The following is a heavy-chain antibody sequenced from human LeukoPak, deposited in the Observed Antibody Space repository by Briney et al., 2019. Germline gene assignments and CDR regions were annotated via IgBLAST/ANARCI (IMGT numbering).Heavy chain of an antibody. V-gene: IGHV1-69*04. CDR3: ARDRPGYSYGYEEYYFDY. CDR1: GGTFSSYA. CDR2: IIPILGIA. D-gene: IGHD5-18*01. J-gene: IGHJ4*02. Sequence: GASVKVSCKASGGTFSSYAISWVRQAPGQGLEWMGRIIPILGIANYAQKFQGRVTITADKSTSTAYMELSSLRSEDTAVYYCARDRPGYSYGYEEYYFDYWGQGTLVTVSS.